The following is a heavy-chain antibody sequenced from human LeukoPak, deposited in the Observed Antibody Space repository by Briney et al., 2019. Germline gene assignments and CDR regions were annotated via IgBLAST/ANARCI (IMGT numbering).Heavy chain of an antibody. D-gene: IGHD5-18*01. CDR2: IYYSGST. Sequence: SSETLSLTCTVSGGSISSYYWSWIRQPPGKGLEWIGYIYYSGSTNYNPSLKSRVTISVDTSKDQFSLKLSSVTAADTAVCYCARGSRGYTYGWGQGTLVTVSS. CDR3: ARGSRGYTYG. V-gene: IGHV4-59*01. CDR1: GGSISSYY. J-gene: IGHJ4*02.